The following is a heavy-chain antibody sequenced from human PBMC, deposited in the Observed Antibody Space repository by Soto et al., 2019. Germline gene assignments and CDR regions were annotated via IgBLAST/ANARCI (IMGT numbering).Heavy chain of an antibody. J-gene: IGHJ4*02. Sequence: GGSLRLSCAASGFTFSSYSMNWVRQAPGKGLEWVAVIWYDGSNKYYADSVKGRFTISRDNSKNTLYLQMNSLRAEDTAVYYCARDSSPSYYDILTGYSRPQYYFDYWGRGTLVTVSS. D-gene: IGHD3-9*01. CDR3: ARDSSPSYYDILTGYSRPQYYFDY. CDR2: IWYDGSNK. V-gene: IGHV3-33*08. CDR1: GFTFSSYS.